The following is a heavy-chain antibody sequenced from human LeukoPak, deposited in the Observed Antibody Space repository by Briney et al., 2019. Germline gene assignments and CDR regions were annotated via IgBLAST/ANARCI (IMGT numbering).Heavy chain of an antibody. CDR3: ATGLTTRVDY. CDR1: GFTSSSYA. J-gene: IGHJ4*02. V-gene: IGHV3-23*01. D-gene: IGHD3/OR15-3a*01. Sequence: PGGSLRLSCAASGFTSSSYAMSWVRQAPGKGLEWVSAISGSGDNTYYADSVKGRFTISRDNSKNTLYLQMNSLRAEDTAVYYCATGLTTRVDYWGQGTLVTVSS. CDR2: ISGSGDNT.